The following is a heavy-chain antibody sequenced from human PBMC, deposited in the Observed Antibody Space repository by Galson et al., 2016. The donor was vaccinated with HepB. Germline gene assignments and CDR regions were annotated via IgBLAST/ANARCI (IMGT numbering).Heavy chain of an antibody. D-gene: IGHD4-23*01. CDR3: ARDRPYGGLPYGMDV. Sequence: SVKVSCKASGYTFSSYGISWVRQAPGQGLEWMGWISGDNDKTNYAQKLQGRVTMTTDTSTSTAYMELRSLRSDDTAVYYCARDRPYGGLPYGMDVWGKGTTVTVSS. CDR1: GYTFSSYG. CDR2: ISGDNDKT. V-gene: IGHV1-18*01. J-gene: IGHJ6*04.